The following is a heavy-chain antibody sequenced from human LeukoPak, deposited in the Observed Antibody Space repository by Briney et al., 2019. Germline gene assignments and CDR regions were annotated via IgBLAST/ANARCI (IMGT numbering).Heavy chain of an antibody. Sequence: SETLSLTCTVSGGSFSSYYWSWIRQPAGKGLEWIGRIYASGSTDYNPSLKSRLAMSVDTSKNQFSLKLSSVTAADTAVYFCARDCPYHLICGGNYYFDYWGQGILVTVSS. V-gene: IGHV4-4*07. J-gene: IGHJ4*02. D-gene: IGHD2-2*01. CDR3: ARDCPYHLICGGNYYFDY. CDR2: IYASGST. CDR1: GGSFSSYY.